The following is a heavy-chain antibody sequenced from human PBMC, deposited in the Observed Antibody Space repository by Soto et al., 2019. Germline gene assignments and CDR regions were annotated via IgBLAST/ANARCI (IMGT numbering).Heavy chain of an antibody. CDR2: IYWDDDK. CDR3: THTIVATTDYDY. CDR1: GFSLSTSGVG. D-gene: IGHD5-12*01. V-gene: IGHV2-5*02. J-gene: IGHJ4*02. Sequence: QITLKESGPTLVKPTQTLTLTCTFSGFSLSTSGVGVGWIRQPPGKALEWLALIYWDDDKRYSPSLKIRLTITKETSNNQVVLTMTNMDPVDPATYYCTHTIVATTDYDYCGQGTLVTVSS.